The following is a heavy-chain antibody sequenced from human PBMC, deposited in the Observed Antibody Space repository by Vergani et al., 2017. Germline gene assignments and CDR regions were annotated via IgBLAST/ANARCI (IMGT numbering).Heavy chain of an antibody. D-gene: IGHD2-2*01. CDR1: GFTFSSYS. CDR2: ISSSSSTI. CDR3: AHVPKIDWFDP. J-gene: IGHJ5*02. Sequence: EVQLVESGGGLVQPGGSLRLSCAASGFTFSSYSLNWVRQAPGKGLEWVSYISSSSSTIYYADSVTGRFTISRDNAKNSLYLQMNSLRAEVTAVYYCAHVPKIDWFDPWGQGTLVTVAS. V-gene: IGHV3-48*04.